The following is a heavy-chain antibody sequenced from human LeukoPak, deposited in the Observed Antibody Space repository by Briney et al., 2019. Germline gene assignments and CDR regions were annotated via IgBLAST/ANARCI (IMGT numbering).Heavy chain of an antibody. CDR3: ACSGGSCYFDY. CDR1: GYTFTSYD. D-gene: IGHD2-15*01. CDR2: IIPILGIA. J-gene: IGHJ4*02. Sequence: SVKVSCKASGYTFTSYDINWVRQAPGQGLEWMGRIIPILGIANYAQKFQGRVTITADKSTSTAYMELSSLRSEDTAVYYCACSGGSCYFDYWGQGTLVTVSS. V-gene: IGHV1-69*04.